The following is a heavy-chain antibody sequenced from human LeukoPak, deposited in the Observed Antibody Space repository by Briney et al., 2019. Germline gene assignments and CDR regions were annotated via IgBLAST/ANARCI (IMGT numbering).Heavy chain of an antibody. Sequence: SETLSLTCTVSGGSISSSSYYWGWIRQPPGKGLEWIGSIYHSGSTYYNPSLKSRVTISVDTSKNQFSLKLSSVTAADTAVYYCARAEPAATSFDYWGQGTLVTVSS. CDR3: ARAEPAATSFDY. CDR1: GGSISSSSYY. D-gene: IGHD2-2*01. V-gene: IGHV4-39*07. CDR2: IYHSGST. J-gene: IGHJ4*02.